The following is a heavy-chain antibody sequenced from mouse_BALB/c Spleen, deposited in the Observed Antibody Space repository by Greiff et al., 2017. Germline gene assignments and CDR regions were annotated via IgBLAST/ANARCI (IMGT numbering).Heavy chain of an antibody. J-gene: IGHJ4*01. CDR1: GFTFSSYT. CDR2: ISSGGGNT. D-gene: IGHD2-1*01. V-gene: IGHV5-9*03. CDR3: ARFGKGYAMDY. Sequence: EVMLVESGGGLVKPGGSLKLSCAASGFTFSSYTMSWVRQTPEKRLEWVATISSGGGNTYYPDSVKGRFTISRDNAKNNLYLQMSSLRSEDTALYYCARFGKGYAMDYWGQGTSVTVSS.